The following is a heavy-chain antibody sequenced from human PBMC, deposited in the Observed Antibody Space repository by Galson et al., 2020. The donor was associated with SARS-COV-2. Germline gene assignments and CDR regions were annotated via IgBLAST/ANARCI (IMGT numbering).Heavy chain of an antibody. Sequence: SETLSLTCAVYGGSFSGYYWSWIRQPPGKGLEWIGEINHSGSTNYNPSLKSRVTISVDTSKNQFSLKLSSVTAADTAVYYCARTGYRSNGFDPWGQGTLVTVSS. D-gene: IGHD6-13*01. CDR3: ARTGYRSNGFDP. CDR2: INHSGST. V-gene: IGHV4-34*01. J-gene: IGHJ5*02. CDR1: GGSFSGYY.